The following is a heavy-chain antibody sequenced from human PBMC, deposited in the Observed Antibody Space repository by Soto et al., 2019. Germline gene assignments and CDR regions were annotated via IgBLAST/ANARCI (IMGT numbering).Heavy chain of an antibody. CDR1: GGSFSGYY. CDR2: INHSGST. V-gene: IGHV4-34*01. Sequence: KPSETLSLTCAVYGGSFSGYYWSWIRQPPGKGLEWIGEINHSGSTNYNPSLKSRVTISVDTSKNQFSLKLSSVTAADTAVYYCARGGITIFGKNYGMDVWGQGTTVTVSS. J-gene: IGHJ6*02. CDR3: ARGGITIFGKNYGMDV. D-gene: IGHD3-9*01.